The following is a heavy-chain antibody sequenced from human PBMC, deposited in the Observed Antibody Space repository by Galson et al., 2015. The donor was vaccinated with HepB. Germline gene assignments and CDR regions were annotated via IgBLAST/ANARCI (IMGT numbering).Heavy chain of an antibody. V-gene: IGHV4-39*01. D-gene: IGHD6-19*01. Sequence: TLSLTCTVSGGPISSSSYYWGWIRQPPGKGLEWIGSIYYSGSTYYNPSLKSRVTISVDTSKNQFSLKLSSVTAADTAVYYCARLGSSGWDPFDYWGQGTLVTVSS. J-gene: IGHJ4*02. CDR3: ARLGSSGWDPFDY. CDR1: GGPISSSSYY. CDR2: IYYSGST.